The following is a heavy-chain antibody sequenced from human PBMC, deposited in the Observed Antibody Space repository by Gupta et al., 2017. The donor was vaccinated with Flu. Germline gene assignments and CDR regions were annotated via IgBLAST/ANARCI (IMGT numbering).Heavy chain of an antibody. CDR3: AIGRRDGYPTPHF. CDR2: VYYNGIA. J-gene: IGHJ4*02. CDR1: GGSISSYY. D-gene: IGHD2-21*01. V-gene: IGHV4-59*07. Sequence: QVQLQASGPGGVNPSGNFCLTCTVSGGSISSYYWSWIRQPPGKGLEWIGYVYYNGIAKYNPSLESRVSISVGTSKNRFSLRLSSVTAADTALYYCAIGRRDGYPTPHFWGQGTLVTVSS.